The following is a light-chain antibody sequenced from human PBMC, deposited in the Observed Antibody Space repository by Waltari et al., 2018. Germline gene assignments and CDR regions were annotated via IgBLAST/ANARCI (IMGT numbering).Light chain of an antibody. CDR2: DAS. V-gene: IGKV3-11*01. CDR1: ESVDTY. CDR3: QQRRT. J-gene: IGKJ3*01. Sequence: EIVLTQSPATVSLSPGERATLSCRARESVDTYLAWYQQKPGQPPRLLIYDASNRAPGIPARFSGSGSGTDFTLTISSLEPEDFAVYYCQQRRTFGPGTKVDIK.